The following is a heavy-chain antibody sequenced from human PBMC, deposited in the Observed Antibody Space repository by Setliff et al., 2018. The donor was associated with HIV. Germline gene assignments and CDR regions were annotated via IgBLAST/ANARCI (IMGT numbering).Heavy chain of an antibody. D-gene: IGHD3-10*01. Sequence: ASVKVSCKTSGYMFIAYGMSWVRRAPGQGLEWMGWIGPYNGRTEYAQEFQGRVSLTIDTSASTAYMELRSLRYDDTAVYYCARTLSTMVKTDGYYDYYYMDVWGKGTTVTVSS. V-gene: IGHV1-18*01. CDR1: GYMFIAYG. CDR3: ARTLSTMVKTDGYYDYYYMDV. CDR2: IGPYNGRT. J-gene: IGHJ6*03.